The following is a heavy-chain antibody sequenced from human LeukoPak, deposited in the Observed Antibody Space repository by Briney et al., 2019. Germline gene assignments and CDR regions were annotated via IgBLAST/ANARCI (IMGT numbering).Heavy chain of an antibody. CDR1: GFTFSSYA. CDR3: ARTGYSSSSGGFDY. Sequence: GGSLRLSCAASGFTFSSYAMSWVRQAPGKGLEWVSVIYSGGSTYYADSVKGRFTISRDNSKNTLYLQMNSLRAEDTAVYYCARTGYSSSSGGFDYWGQGTLVTVSS. CDR2: IYSGGST. J-gene: IGHJ4*02. D-gene: IGHD6-6*01. V-gene: IGHV3-66*01.